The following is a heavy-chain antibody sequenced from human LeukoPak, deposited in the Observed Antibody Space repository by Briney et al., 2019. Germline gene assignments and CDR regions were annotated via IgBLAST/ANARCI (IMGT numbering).Heavy chain of an antibody. D-gene: IGHD2-2*01. J-gene: IGHJ4*02. CDR1: GYTFIGYY. V-gene: IGHV1-8*02. Sequence: GASVKVSCMASGYTFIGYYMHWVRQASGQGLEWMGWMNPNSGNTGYAQKFQGRVTMTRNTPISTAYMELSSLRSEDTAVYYCARYRVDPGFDYWGQGTLVTVSS. CDR3: ARYRVDPGFDY. CDR2: MNPNSGNT.